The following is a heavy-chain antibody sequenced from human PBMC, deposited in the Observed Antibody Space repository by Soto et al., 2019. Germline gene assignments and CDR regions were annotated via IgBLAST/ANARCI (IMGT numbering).Heavy chain of an antibody. CDR3: TRAAWFPYLSFY. D-gene: IGHD3-10*01. V-gene: IGHV3-48*03. CDR2: ISISGSTA. Sequence: PGGPLRVFCAASGFTFSRFELHWGRQAPGKGLEWISYISISGSTAYYASSVDGRFTISRDNANNSVYLQMDSLRAEDTALYYCTRAAWFPYLSFYWGQGALVTVSS. J-gene: IGHJ4*02. CDR1: GFTFSRFE.